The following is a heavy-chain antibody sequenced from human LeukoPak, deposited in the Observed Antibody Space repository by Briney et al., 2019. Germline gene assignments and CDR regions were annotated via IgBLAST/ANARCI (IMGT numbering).Heavy chain of an antibody. CDR2: ISPTGSTT. J-gene: IGHJ4*02. CDR1: GFSFSGHW. V-gene: IGHV3-74*01. Sequence: GGSLRLSCTASGFSFSGHWMHWARQLPGKGLVGVSRISPTGSTTSYADSVKGRFTVSRDNAKNTLYLQVNNLRAEDTAVYYCARGPNSNWSGLDFWGQGTLLTVSS. D-gene: IGHD6-6*01. CDR3: ARGPNSNWSGLDF.